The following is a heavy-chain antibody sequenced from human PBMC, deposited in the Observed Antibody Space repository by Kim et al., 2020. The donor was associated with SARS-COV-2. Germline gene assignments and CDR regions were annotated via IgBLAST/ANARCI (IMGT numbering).Heavy chain of an antibody. V-gene: IGHV3-11*01. Sequence: KGRFTISRDNAKNSLYLQMNSLRAEDTAVYYCARGGPRAYYYDSSGYRLDYWGQGTLVTVSS. J-gene: IGHJ4*02. CDR3: ARGGPRAYYYDSSGYRLDY. D-gene: IGHD3-22*01.